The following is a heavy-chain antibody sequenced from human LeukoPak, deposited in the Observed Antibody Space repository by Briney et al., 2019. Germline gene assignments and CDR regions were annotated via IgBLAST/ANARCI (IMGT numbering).Heavy chain of an antibody. J-gene: IGHJ5*02. CDR3: AKDRIRRYNWFDP. CDR1: GFTFSSYG. V-gene: IGHV3-23*01. Sequence: GESLKISCAASGFTFSSYGMHWVRQAPGKGLEWVSAISGSGGSTYYADSVKGRFTISRDNSKNTLYLQMNSLRAEDTAVYYCAKDRIRRYNWFDPWGQGTLVTVSS. D-gene: IGHD2/OR15-2a*01. CDR2: ISGSGGST.